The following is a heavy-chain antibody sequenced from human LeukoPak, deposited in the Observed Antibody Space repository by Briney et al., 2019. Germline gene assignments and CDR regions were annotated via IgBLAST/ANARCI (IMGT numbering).Heavy chain of an antibody. Sequence: PSETLSLTCTVSGGSMSDYYWSWIRQPPGRGLEWIGYSGNTNYNPSLRSRVIISVDTSKNQFSLKLSPVTTADTAVYYCARVDYSGYDTRGWFDPWGQGTLVTVSS. J-gene: IGHJ5*02. CDR1: GGSMSDYY. D-gene: IGHD5-12*01. CDR3: ARVDYSGYDTRGWFDP. CDR2: YSGNT. V-gene: IGHV4-59*01.